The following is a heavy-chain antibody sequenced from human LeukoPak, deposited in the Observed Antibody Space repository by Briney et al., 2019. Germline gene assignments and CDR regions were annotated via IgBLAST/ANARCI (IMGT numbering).Heavy chain of an antibody. CDR1: GFTFDDYG. J-gene: IGHJ4*02. CDR2: INWNDGST. D-gene: IGHD5-12*01. V-gene: IGHV3-20*04. Sequence: GGSLRLSCAASGFTFDDYGMSWVRQAPGKALEWVSGINWNDGSTGYADSVKGRFTISRDNPKNSLYLQMHSLRAEDTALYYCARGGYGYDFDYWGQGTLVTVSS. CDR3: ARGGYGYDFDY.